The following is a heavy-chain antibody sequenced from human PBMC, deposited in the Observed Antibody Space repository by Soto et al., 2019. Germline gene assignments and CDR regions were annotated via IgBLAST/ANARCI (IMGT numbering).Heavy chain of an antibody. CDR2: IHTGGAT. D-gene: IGHD3-10*01. J-gene: IGHJ5*02. CDR3: VRGTTDWYGVDL. V-gene: IGHV3-74*01. CDR1: GFTFSSHW. Sequence: EVHLVESGGGLVQPGGSLRLSCAVSGFTFSSHWMHWVRQVPGKGLQWVSRIHTGGATNYADFVEGRFTISRDNSKNTWYLQMNSLRGEDTAQYYCVRGTTDWYGVDLWGRGTLVTVSS.